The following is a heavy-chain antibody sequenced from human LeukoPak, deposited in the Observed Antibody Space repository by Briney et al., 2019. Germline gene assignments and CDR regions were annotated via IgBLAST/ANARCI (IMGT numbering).Heavy chain of an antibody. J-gene: IGHJ4*02. CDR2: ISSTSGDV. CDR1: GFSFSRFG. CDR3: AQKGGTDH. V-gene: IGHV3-48*01. Sequence: GGSLRLSCVASGFSFSRFGMNWVRQAPGKGLEWISHISSTSGDVYYADSVKGRFTISRDNAKNSLYLQMSSLRVEDTAIYYCAQKGGTDHWGQGTLVIVSS. D-gene: IGHD2-15*01.